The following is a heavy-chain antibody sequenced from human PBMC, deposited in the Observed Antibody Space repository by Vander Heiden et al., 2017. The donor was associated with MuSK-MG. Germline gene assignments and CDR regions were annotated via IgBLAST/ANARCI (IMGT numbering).Heavy chain of an antibody. CDR1: GFTFSSYA. J-gene: IGHJ6*03. Sequence: QVQLVESGGGVVQPGRSLRLSCAASGFTFSSYAMHWFRQAAGKGLEWVAVISYDGSNKYYADSVKGRFTISRDNSKNTLYLQMNSLRAEDTAVYYCAQSGSYANGNYYYYMDVWGKGTTVTVSS. V-gene: IGHV3-30-3*01. CDR3: AQSGSYANGNYYYYMDV. D-gene: IGHD1-26*01. CDR2: ISYDGSNK.